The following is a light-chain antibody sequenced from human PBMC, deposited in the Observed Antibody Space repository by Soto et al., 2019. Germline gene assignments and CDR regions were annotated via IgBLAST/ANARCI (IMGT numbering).Light chain of an antibody. J-gene: IGLJ2*01. CDR3: TSYTGSRSLVV. Sequence: QSALTQPASVSASPGQSITIPCTGTSRDIGSYNYVSWYRHHPGKAPQLMIYEVSHRPSGISHRFSGSKSGNTASLTISGLQAEDEAYYYCTSYTGSRSLVVFGGATKLTVL. V-gene: IGLV2-14*01. CDR1: SRDIGSYNY. CDR2: EVS.